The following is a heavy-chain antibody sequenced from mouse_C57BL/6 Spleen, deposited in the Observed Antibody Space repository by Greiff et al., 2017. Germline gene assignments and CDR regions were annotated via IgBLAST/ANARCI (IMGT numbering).Heavy chain of an antibody. CDR1: GYTFTDYY. V-gene: IGHV1-26*01. J-gene: IGHJ1*03. CDR2: INPNNGGT. D-gene: IGHD2-4*01. CDR3: ASGDDYDWYFDV. Sequence: EVQLQQSGPELVKPGASVKISCKASGYTFTDYYMNWVKQSHGKSLEWIGDINPNNGGTSYNQKFKGKATLTVDKSSSTAYMELRSLTSEDSAVYYCASGDDYDWYFDVWGTGTTVTVSS.